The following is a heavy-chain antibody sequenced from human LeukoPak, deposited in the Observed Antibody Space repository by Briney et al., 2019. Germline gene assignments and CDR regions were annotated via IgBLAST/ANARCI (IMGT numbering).Heavy chain of an antibody. D-gene: IGHD5-24*01. J-gene: IGHJ4*02. Sequence: GGSLRLSCAASGFTFSSYWMSWVRQAPGKGLEWVANIKQDGSEKYYVDSVKGRFSISRDNAKNSLYLQMNSLRAEDTAVYYCARGRWLQLIDYWGQGTLVTVSS. CDR2: IKQDGSEK. CDR1: GFTFSSYW. CDR3: ARGRWLQLIDY. V-gene: IGHV3-7*03.